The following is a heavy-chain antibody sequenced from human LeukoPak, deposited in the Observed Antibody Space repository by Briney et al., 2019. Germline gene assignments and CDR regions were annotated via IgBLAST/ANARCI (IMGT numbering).Heavy chain of an antibody. V-gene: IGHV4-39*07. CDR3: ARDVPGGRNDY. CDR2: IYYSGLT. J-gene: IGHJ4*02. CDR1: GGSVSSSSYY. D-gene: IGHD3-16*01. Sequence: MTSETLSLTCTVSGGSVSSSSYYWAWIRQPPGKGLEWIGSIYYSGLTNYSPSLKSRVSISLDTSKNQFSLNINFVTAADTAVYCCARDVPGGRNDYWGQGTLVTVSS.